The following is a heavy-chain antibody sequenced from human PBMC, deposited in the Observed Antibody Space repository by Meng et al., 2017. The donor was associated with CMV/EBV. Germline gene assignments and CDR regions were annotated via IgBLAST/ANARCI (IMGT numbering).Heavy chain of an antibody. Sequence: SGPTLVKPTQTLTLTYPFSGFSLSTSGPGVGWIRQPPGKALEWLALIYWNDDKRYSPSLKSRLTITKDTSKNHVVLTMTNMDPVDTATYYCAHTYSSSSLFDYWGQGTLVTVSS. V-gene: IGHV2-5*01. CDR3: AHTYSSSSLFDY. J-gene: IGHJ4*02. CDR2: IYWNDDK. D-gene: IGHD6-6*01. CDR1: GFSLSTSGPG.